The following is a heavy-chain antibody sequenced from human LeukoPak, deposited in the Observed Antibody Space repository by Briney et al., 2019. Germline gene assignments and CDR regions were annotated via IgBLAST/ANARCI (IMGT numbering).Heavy chain of an antibody. V-gene: IGHV4-4*02. Sequence: SETLSLTCGVSGGSVINTNWWTWVRQPPGKGLEWIGEVHLDGRTNYNPSLESRLTMSVDVSENQVSLKLTSVTAADTAVYYCARRNRYDSSGLDYWGQGTLVTVSS. J-gene: IGHJ4*02. D-gene: IGHD3-22*01. CDR2: VHLDGRT. CDR3: ARRNRYDSSGLDY. CDR1: GGSVINTNW.